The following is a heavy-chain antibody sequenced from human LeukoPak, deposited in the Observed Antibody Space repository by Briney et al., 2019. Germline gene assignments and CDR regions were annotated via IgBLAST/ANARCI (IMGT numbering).Heavy chain of an antibody. CDR1: GYTFTGYY. V-gene: IGHV1-2*02. D-gene: IGHD2-2*02. CDR3: AREACSSTSCYSNDAFDI. J-gene: IGHJ3*02. Sequence: GASVKVSCKASGYTFTGYYMHWVRQAPGQGLEWMGWINPNSGGTNYAQKFQGRVTMTRDTSISTAYMELSRLRSDDTAVYYCAREACSSTSCYSNDAFDIWGQGTMVTVSS. CDR2: INPNSGGT.